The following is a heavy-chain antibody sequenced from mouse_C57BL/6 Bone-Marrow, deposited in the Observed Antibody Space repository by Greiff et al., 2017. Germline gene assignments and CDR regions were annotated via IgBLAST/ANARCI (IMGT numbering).Heavy chain of an antibody. J-gene: IGHJ1*03. CDR1: GYTFTSYW. Sequence: QVQLQQSGAELVQPGASVKLSCKASGYTFTSYWMQWVKQRPGQGLEWIGEIDPSDSYTNYNQKFKGKATLTVDTSSSTAYMQLSSLTAEDSAVYYCASNWDRYCDVWGTGTTVTVSS. D-gene: IGHD4-1*01. CDR3: ASNWDRYCDV. V-gene: IGHV1-50*01. CDR2: IDPSDSYT.